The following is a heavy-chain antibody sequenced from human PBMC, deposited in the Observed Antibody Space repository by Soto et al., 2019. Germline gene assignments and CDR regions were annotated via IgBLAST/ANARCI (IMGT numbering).Heavy chain of an antibody. CDR1: GFTFSSYG. CDR2: ISYDGSNK. V-gene: IGHV3-30*18. Sequence: PGGSLRLSCAASGFTFSSYGMHWVRQAPGKGLEWVAVISYDGSNKYYADSVKGRFTISRDNSKNTLYLQMNSLRAEDTAVYYCAKDSRSSGWYSHFDYWAQGTLVTVSS. CDR3: AKDSRSSGWYSHFDY. D-gene: IGHD6-19*01. J-gene: IGHJ4*02.